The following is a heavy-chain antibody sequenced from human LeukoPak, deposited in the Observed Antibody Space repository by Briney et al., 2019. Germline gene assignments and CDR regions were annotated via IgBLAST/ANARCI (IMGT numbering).Heavy chain of an antibody. CDR2: IYYSGST. V-gene: IGHV4-59*01. D-gene: IGHD4-17*01. J-gene: IGHJ6*02. Sequence: PSETLSLTCTVSGGSISSYYWSWIRQPPGKGLEWIGYIYYSGSTNYNPSLKSRVTISVDTSKTQFSLTLSSVTAAVTAVYYCARGYGDYLLPYYYYYGMDVWGQGTTVTVSS. CDR1: GGSISSYY. CDR3: ARGYGDYLLPYYYYYGMDV.